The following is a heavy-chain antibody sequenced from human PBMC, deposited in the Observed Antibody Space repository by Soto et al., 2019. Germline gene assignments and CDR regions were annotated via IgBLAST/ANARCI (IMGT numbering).Heavy chain of an antibody. Sequence: ASVKVSCKASGYTFTSYAMHWVRQAPGQRLEWMGWINAGNGNTKYSQKFQGRVTITRDTSASTAYMELSSLRSEDTAVYYCARDYYGSGSYPNWFDPWGQGTLVTVSS. CDR1: GYTFTSYA. D-gene: IGHD3-10*01. CDR2: INAGNGNT. V-gene: IGHV1-3*01. CDR3: ARDYYGSGSYPNWFDP. J-gene: IGHJ5*02.